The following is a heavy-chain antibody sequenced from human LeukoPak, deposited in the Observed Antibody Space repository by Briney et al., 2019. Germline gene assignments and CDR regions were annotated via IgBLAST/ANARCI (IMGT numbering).Heavy chain of an antibody. V-gene: IGHV4-4*07. CDR3: ARQGLVAKTNFDY. D-gene: IGHD5-12*01. CDR2: IYTSGST. Sequence: PSETLSLTCTVSGGSISSYYWSWIRQPAGKGLERIGRIYTSGSTNYNPSLKSRVTISVDTSKNQFSLKLSSMTAADTAVYYCARQGLVAKTNFDYWGQGTLVTVSS. CDR1: GGSISSYY. J-gene: IGHJ4*02.